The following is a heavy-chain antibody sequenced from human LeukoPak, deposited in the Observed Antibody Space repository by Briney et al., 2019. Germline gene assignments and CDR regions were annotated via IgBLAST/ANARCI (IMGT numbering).Heavy chain of an antibody. CDR1: GFTFSNAW. CDR2: IKSKTDGRTT. CDR3: TTDRYYYDSSTDF. J-gene: IGHJ4*02. Sequence: GGSLRLSCAASGFTFSNAWMSWVRQAPGKGLEWVGRIKSKTDGRTTDYAAPVKVRFTISRDDSKNTLYLQMNSLKSEDTAVYYCTTDRYYYDSSTDFWGQGTLVTVSS. V-gene: IGHV3-15*01. D-gene: IGHD3-22*01.